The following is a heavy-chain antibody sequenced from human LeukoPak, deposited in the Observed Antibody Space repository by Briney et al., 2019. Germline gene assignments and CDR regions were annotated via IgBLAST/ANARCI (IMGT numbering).Heavy chain of an antibody. CDR2: IIPILGIA. J-gene: IGHJ5*02. V-gene: IGHV1-69*04. Sequence: GSSVQVSCKASGGTFSSYAISCVRQAHGEGLEWMGRIIPILGIANYAQKFQGRFTITADKSPSTAYIELSSLRYDDTAVYYGARGYYDRSGYLPSWGQGTLVTVSS. CDR1: GGTFSSYA. CDR3: ARGYYDRSGYLPS. D-gene: IGHD3-22*01.